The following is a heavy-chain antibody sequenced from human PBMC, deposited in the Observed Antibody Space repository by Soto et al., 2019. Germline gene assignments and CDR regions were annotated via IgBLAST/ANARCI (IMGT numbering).Heavy chain of an antibody. Sequence: QVLLQESGPGLVKPSETLSLTCTVSGASITSYFLNWIRQAPGKGLGWIGYMYFNESTNYNPSLKSRVMMSLDTSKSLFSLKLNSVTAADTAIYYCARDHKEAFDIWGQGTLVTVSS. CDR1: GASITSYF. J-gene: IGHJ3*02. CDR2: MYFNEST. CDR3: ARDHKEAFDI. V-gene: IGHV4-59*01.